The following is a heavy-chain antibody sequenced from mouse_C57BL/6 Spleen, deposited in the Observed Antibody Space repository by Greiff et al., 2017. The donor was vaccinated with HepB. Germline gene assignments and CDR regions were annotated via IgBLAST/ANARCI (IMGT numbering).Heavy chain of an antibody. CDR1: GYTFTDYY. V-gene: IGHV1-26*01. Sequence: EVQLQQSGPELVKPGASVKISCKASGYTFTDYYMNWVKQSHGKSLEWIGDINPNNGGTSYNQKFKGKATLTVDKSSSTAYMELRSLTSEASAVYYCAKPYYGNYGWFAYWGQGTLVTVSA. CDR3: AKPYYGNYGWFAY. D-gene: IGHD2-10*01. CDR2: INPNNGGT. J-gene: IGHJ3*01.